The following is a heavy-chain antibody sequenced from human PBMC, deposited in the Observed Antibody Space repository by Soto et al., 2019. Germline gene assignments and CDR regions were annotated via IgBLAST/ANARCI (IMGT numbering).Heavy chain of an antibody. CDR3: ATYGRYYDITQPRYYFDY. Sequence: GGSLRLSCAASGFTFSSYAMHWVRQAPGKGLEWVAVISYDGSNKYYADSVKGRFTISRDNSKNTLYLQMNSLRAEDTAVYYCATYGRYYDITQPRYYFDYWGQGTLVTVSS. CDR1: GFTFSSYA. J-gene: IGHJ4*02. CDR2: ISYDGSNK. D-gene: IGHD3-9*01. V-gene: IGHV3-30-3*01.